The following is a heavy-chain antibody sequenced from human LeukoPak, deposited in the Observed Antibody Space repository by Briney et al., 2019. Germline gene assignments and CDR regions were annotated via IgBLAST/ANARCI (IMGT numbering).Heavy chain of an antibody. V-gene: IGHV4-34*01. J-gene: IGHJ4*02. D-gene: IGHD3-3*01. CDR3: ARTYDFWSGYKYYFDY. CDR1: GGSFSGYY. Sequence: PSETLSLTCAVYGGSFSGYYWSWIRQPPGKGLEWIGEINHSGSTNYNPSLKSRVTISVDTSKNQFSLKLSSVTAADTAVYYCARTYDFWSGYKYYFDYWGQGTLVTVSS. CDR2: INHSGST.